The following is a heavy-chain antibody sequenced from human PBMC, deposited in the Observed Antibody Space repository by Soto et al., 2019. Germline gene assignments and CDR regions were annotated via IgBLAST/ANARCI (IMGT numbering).Heavy chain of an antibody. CDR3: AIDPPYYYDSSGYYYRAFDI. CDR1: GGSISSSNW. V-gene: IGHV4-4*02. CDR2: IYHSGST. J-gene: IGHJ3*02. Sequence: QVQLQESGPGLVKPSGTLSLTCAVSGGSISSSNWWSWVRQPPGKGLEWIGEIYHSGSTNYNPSLKSRVTISVDKSKNQFSLKLSSVTAADTAVYYCAIDPPYYYDSSGYYYRAFDIWGQGTMVTVSS. D-gene: IGHD3-22*01.